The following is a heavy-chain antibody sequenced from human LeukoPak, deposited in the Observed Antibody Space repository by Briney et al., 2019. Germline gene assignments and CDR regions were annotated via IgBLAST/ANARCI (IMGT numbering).Heavy chain of an antibody. J-gene: IGHJ3*02. CDR1: GGSISGYY. CDR3: ARDVRTTEAFEI. V-gene: IGHV4-59*01. D-gene: IGHD1-14*01. Sequence: SETLSLTCTVSGGSISGYYWSWIRQPPGKGLEWVGHISCTGSTNYNPSLKSRVTISVDTSKNQFSLKLTSVTATDTAVYYCARDVRTTEAFEIWGHGTMVTVSS. CDR2: ISCTGST.